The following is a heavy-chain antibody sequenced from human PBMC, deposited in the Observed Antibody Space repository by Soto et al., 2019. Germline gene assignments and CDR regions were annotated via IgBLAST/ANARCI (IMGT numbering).Heavy chain of an antibody. J-gene: IGHJ5*02. CDR2: IIPIFGTA. V-gene: IGHV1-69*13. CDR1: GGTFSSYA. D-gene: IGHD2-21*01. Sequence: ASVKVSCKASGGTFSSYAISWVRQAPGQGLEWMGGIIPIFGTANYAQKFQGRVTITADESTSTAYMELSSLRSEDTAVYYCAGRRGCWQKYNWFYPWGQGTLVTVAS. CDR3: AGRRGCWQKYNWFYP.